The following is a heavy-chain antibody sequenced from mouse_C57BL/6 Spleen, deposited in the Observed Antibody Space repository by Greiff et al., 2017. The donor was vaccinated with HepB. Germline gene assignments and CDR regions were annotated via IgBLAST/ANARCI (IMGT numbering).Heavy chain of an antibody. Sequence: VQLQQPGAELVKPGASVKVSCKASGYTFTSYWMHWVKQRPGQGLEWIGRIHPSDSDTNYNQKFKGKATLTVDKSSSTAYMQLSSLTSEDSAVYYCAPYDGYYSRFAYWGQGTLVTVSA. CDR1: GYTFTSYW. D-gene: IGHD2-3*01. J-gene: IGHJ3*01. CDR2: IHPSDSDT. CDR3: APYDGYYSRFAY. V-gene: IGHV1-74*01.